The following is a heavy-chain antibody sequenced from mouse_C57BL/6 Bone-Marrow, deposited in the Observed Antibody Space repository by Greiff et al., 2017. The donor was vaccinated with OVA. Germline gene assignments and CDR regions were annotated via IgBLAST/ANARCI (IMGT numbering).Heavy chain of an antibody. CDR2: IRLKSDNYAT. J-gene: IGHJ1*03. CDR1: GFTFSNYW. Sequence: EVNVVESGGGLVQPGGSMKLSCVASGFTFSNYWMNWVRQSPEKGLEWVAQIRLKSDNYATHYAESVKGRFTISRDDSKSSVYLQMNNLRAEDTGIYYCTATTPRYFDVWGTGTTVTVSS. D-gene: IGHD1-1*01. CDR3: TATTPRYFDV. V-gene: IGHV6-3*01.